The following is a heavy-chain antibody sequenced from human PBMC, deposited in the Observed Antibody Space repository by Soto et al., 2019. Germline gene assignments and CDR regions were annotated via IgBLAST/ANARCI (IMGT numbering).Heavy chain of an antibody. D-gene: IGHD4-17*01. Sequence: SETLSLTCAVSGGSISSSNWWSWVRQPPGKGLVWIGKIYHSGSTNYNPSLKSRVTISVDKSKNQFSLKLTDVTAADTAVYYCAGERGGYGDCVDWFDPWGQGTLVTVSS. J-gene: IGHJ5*02. CDR3: AGERGGYGDCVDWFDP. CDR2: IYHSGST. V-gene: IGHV4-4*02. CDR1: GGSISSSNW.